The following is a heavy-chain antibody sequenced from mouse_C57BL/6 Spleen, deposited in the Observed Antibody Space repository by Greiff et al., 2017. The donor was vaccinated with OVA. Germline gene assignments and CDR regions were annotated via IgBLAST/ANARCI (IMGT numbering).Heavy chain of an antibody. V-gene: IGHV1-80*01. CDR1: GYAFSSYW. D-gene: IGHD4-1*02. Sequence: QVQLQQSGAELVKPGASVKISCKASGYAFSSYWMNWVKQRPGKGLEWIGKSYPGDGDTNYNGKFKGKATLAADKSSSTAYMHRSSLTSEDSAVYVCATTGTSGGGYFDVWGTGTTVTVSS. J-gene: IGHJ1*03. CDR3: ATTGTSGGGYFDV. CDR2: SYPGDGDT.